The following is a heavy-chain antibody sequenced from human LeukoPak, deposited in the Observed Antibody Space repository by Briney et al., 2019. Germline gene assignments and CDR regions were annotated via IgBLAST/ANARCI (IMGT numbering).Heavy chain of an antibody. J-gene: IGHJ3*02. CDR3: SRSITVTISPDAFDI. CDR1: GFTFSSYD. D-gene: IGHD4-17*01. CDR2: IRGKAYGETT. V-gene: IGHV3-49*04. Sequence: PGGSLRLSCAASGFTFSSYDMHWVRQAPGKGLEWVGFIRGKAYGETTEYAASVKGRFTISRDDSKSIAYLQMNSLNTEDSAVYYCSRSITVTISPDAFDIWGQGTMVTVSS.